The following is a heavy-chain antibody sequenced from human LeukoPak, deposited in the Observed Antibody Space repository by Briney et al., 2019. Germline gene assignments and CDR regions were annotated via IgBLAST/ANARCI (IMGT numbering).Heavy chain of an antibody. CDR1: GFTFNTYG. CDR3: AKDTGVQFLEPAF. CDR2: IWFDGSVK. Sequence: PGGSLRHSCAASGFTFNTYGMHWVRQAPGQGLEWVAAIWFDGSVKHYSDAVKGRFTISRDNSLNTLYLQMNSLRVEDTAIYYCAKDTGVQFLEPAFWGQGTLVTVSS. D-gene: IGHD3-3*01. V-gene: IGHV3-33*06. J-gene: IGHJ4*02.